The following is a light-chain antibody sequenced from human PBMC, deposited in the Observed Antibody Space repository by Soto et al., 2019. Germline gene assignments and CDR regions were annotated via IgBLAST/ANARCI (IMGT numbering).Light chain of an antibody. CDR3: MQTLQTPRT. Sequence: DLVMTQSPLSLPVTPGEPASISCRSSQSLLHSNGYNYLDWYLQKPGQSPQLLIYLGSNRASGVPDRFSGSGSGTDFTLKISRVEAVDVGVYYCMQTLQTPRTFGQGTKVEIK. CDR2: LGS. CDR1: QSLLHSNGYNY. V-gene: IGKV2-28*01. J-gene: IGKJ1*01.